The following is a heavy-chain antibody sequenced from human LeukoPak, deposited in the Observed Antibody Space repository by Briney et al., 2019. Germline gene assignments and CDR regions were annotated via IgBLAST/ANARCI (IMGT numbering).Heavy chain of an antibody. CDR1: GLTFSNSW. Sequence: GGSLRLSYVASGLTFSNSWMSWVRQAPGKGLQWVANIKQDGSDKYYVDSVKGRFTISRDNAKNSVFLQMSSLRAEDTALYYCASRNYYRSGAYLPYFDFWGQGTLVTVPS. V-gene: IGHV3-7*01. J-gene: IGHJ4*02. CDR2: IKQDGSDK. D-gene: IGHD3-10*01. CDR3: ASRNYYRSGAYLPYFDF.